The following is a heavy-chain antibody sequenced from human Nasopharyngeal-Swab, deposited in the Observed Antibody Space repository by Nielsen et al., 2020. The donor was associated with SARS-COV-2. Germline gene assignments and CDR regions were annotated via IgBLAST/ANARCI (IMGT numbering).Heavy chain of an antibody. CDR2: IKQDGSEK. CDR3: ARNDFWSGYYKVPMDV. V-gene: IGHV3-7*03. J-gene: IGHJ6*03. Sequence: WIRQPPGKGLEWVANIKQDGSEKYYVDSVKGRFTISRDNAKNSLYLQTNSLRAEDTAVYYCARNDFWSGYYKVPMDVWGKGTTATVSS. D-gene: IGHD3-3*01.